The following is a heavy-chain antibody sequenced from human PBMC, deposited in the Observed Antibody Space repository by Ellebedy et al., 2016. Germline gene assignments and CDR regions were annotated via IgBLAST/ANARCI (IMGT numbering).Heavy chain of an antibody. V-gene: IGHV4-38-2*02. CDR3: ATTPSWIVATMNYYYYGMDV. CDR2: IYHSGST. CDR1: GYSISSGYY. Sequence: SETLSLTXTVSGYSISSGYYWGWIRPPPGKGLEWIGSIYHSGSTYYNPSLKSRVTISVDTSKNQFSLKLSSVTAADTAVYYCATTPSWIVATMNYYYYGMDVWGQGTTVTVSS. J-gene: IGHJ6*02. D-gene: IGHD5-12*01.